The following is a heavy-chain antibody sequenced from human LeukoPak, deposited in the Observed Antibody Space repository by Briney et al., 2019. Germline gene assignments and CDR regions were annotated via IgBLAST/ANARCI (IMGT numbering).Heavy chain of an antibody. CDR2: IRSNTGGT. V-gene: IGHV1-2*02. CDR3: ARHNYDFDFDY. CDR1: GYTFTGYY. J-gene: IGHJ4*02. Sequence: ASVKVSCKASGYTFTGYYMHWVRQAPGQGLEWMGFIRSNTGGTSYAQKFQGRVTMTRDTSISTAYMELSGLTSDDTAVYFCARHNYDFDFDYWGQGTLVAVSS. D-gene: IGHD4-11*01.